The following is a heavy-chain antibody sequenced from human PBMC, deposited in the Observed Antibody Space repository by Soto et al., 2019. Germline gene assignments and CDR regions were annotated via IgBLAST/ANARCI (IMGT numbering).Heavy chain of an antibody. V-gene: IGHV3-30*18. CDR1: GFTFSSYG. CDR3: AKDGDISTGYALGGV. CDR2: ISYDGSNK. Sequence: QVQLVESGGGVVQPGRSLRLSCAASGFTFSSYGMHWVRQAPGKGLEWVAVISYDGSNKYYADSVKGRFTISRDNSKNTLYLQMNSLRAEDTAVYYCAKDGDISTGYALGGVWGQGTLVTVSS. D-gene: IGHD3-9*01. J-gene: IGHJ4*02.